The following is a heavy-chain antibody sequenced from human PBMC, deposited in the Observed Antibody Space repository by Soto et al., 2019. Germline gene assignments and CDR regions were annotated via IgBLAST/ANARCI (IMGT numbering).Heavy chain of an antibody. Sequence: SETLSLTCTVSGGSISSSSYYWGWIRQPPGKGLEWIGSIYYSGSTYYNPSLKSRVTISVDTSKNQFSLKLSSVTAADTAVYYCARVNYYDSSGYPGPLFDPWGQGTLVTVSS. J-gene: IGHJ5*02. CDR1: GGSISSSSYY. CDR3: ARVNYYDSSGYPGPLFDP. V-gene: IGHV4-39*01. CDR2: IYYSGST. D-gene: IGHD3-22*01.